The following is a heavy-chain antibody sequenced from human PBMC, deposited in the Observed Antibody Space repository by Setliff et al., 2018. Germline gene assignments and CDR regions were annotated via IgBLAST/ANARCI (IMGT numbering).Heavy chain of an antibody. CDR3: ARLSWNGLRYYGLDV. V-gene: IGHV4-34*01. J-gene: IGHJ6*02. CDR1: GGSFTTYF. Sequence: SETLSLTCAVYGGSFTTYFWSWIRQPPGKGLEWIGEISHSGSTNYNPSLKSRVTMSVDRSKNQFSLNLNSVTAADTAVYYCARLSWNGLRYYGLDVWGQGTTVTVSS. CDR2: ISHSGST. D-gene: IGHD3-3*01.